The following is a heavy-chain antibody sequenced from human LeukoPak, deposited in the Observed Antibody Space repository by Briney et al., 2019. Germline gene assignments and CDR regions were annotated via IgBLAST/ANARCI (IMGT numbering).Heavy chain of an antibody. V-gene: IGHV3-33*08. J-gene: IGHJ4*02. CDR3: ARLGSGWSFDF. CDR2: IWYDGSNK. CDR1: GFTFSSYG. Sequence: PGGSLRLSCAASGFTFSSYGMNWVRQAPGKGLEWVAVIWYDGSNKYYADSVKGRFTTSRDNSKNALSLQMNSLRAEDTAVYYCARLGSGWSFDFWGQGTLVAVSS. D-gene: IGHD6-19*01.